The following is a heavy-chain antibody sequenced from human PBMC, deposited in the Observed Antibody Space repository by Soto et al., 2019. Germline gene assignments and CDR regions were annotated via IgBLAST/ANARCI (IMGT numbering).Heavy chain of an antibody. CDR2: IKSKTDGGTT. Sequence: GGSLRLSCAASGSTFSNAWMSWVRQAPGKGLEWVGRIKSKTDGGTTDYAAPVKGRFTISRDDSKNTLYLQMNSLKTEDTAVYYCTTTLNYDILTGYYKPDAFDIWGQGTMVTVSS. CDR1: GSTFSNAW. V-gene: IGHV3-15*01. D-gene: IGHD3-9*01. CDR3: TTTLNYDILTGYYKPDAFDI. J-gene: IGHJ3*02.